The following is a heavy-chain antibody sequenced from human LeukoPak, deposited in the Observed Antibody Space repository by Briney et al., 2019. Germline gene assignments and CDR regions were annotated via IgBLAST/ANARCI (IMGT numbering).Heavy chain of an antibody. J-gene: IGHJ6*02. CDR2: INPNSGGT. CDR1: GYTFTGYY. V-gene: IGHV1-2*02. Sequence: ASVKVSCKASGYTFTGYYMHWVRQAPGQGLEWMGWINPNSGGTNYAQKFQGRVTMTRDTSISTAYMELSRLRSDDTAVYYCTTDIQWELYGMDVWGQGTTVTVSS. CDR3: TTDIQWELYGMDV. D-gene: IGHD1-26*01.